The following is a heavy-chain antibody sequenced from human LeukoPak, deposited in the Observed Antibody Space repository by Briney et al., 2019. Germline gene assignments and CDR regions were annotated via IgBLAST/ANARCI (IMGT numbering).Heavy chain of an antibody. CDR3: VRDGGRLNFGNGASFDY. CDR2: IKSDGSST. CDR1: GFTFSTSW. V-gene: IGHV3-74*01. Sequence: AGSLRLSCAASGFTFSTSWMYWVRQAPGKGLVWVSRIKSDGSSTSYADSVKGRFTISRDNAKNTLYLQMNSLRAEDTAMYYCVRDGGRLNFGNGASFDYWGQGTLVTVSS. D-gene: IGHD3-10*01. J-gene: IGHJ4*02.